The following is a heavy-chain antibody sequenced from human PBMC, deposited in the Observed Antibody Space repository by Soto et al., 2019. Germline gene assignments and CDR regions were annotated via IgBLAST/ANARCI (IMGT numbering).Heavy chain of an antibody. D-gene: IGHD2-8*01. CDR2: ISSSGSTI. J-gene: IGHJ3*02. V-gene: IGHV3-48*03. CDR1: GFTFSSYE. Sequence: GGSLRLSCAASGFTFSSYEMNWVRQAPGKGLEWVSYISSSGSTIYYADSVKGRFTISRDNAKNSLYLQMNSLRAEDTAVYYCARDYKTNLMGSGGAFDIWGQGTMVTVSS. CDR3: ARDYKTNLMGSGGAFDI.